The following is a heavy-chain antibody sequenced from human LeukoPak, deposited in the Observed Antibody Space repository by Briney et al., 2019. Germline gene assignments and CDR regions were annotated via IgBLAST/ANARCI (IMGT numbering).Heavy chain of an antibody. D-gene: IGHD2-15*01. CDR1: IFTVSSNY. V-gene: IGHV3-66*02. J-gene: IGHJ6*03. CDR3: ARGSGYCSGGSCYFPPYYYYYMDV. CDR2: IYSGGST. Sequence: GGSLRLSCSAWIFTVSSNYMSWVRQAPGKGLEWVSVIYSGGSTYYADSVKGRFTISRDNSKNTLYLQMNSLRAEDTAVYYCARGSGYCSGGSCYFPPYYYYYMDVWGKGTTVTVSS.